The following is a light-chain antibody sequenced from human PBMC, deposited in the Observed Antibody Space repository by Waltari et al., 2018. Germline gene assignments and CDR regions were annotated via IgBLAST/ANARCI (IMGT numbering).Light chain of an antibody. Sequence: QSALTQPASVSGSPGQAITISCPGTSSDIGRYHFFSWYQQPPGKAPKLVISEVSNRPSGVSNRFSGSKSGNTASLTISGLQAEDGAHYYCSSYTNSGNVVFGGGTKLTVL. CDR3: SSYTNSGNVV. CDR2: EVS. V-gene: IGLV2-14*01. CDR1: SSDIGRYHF. J-gene: IGLJ2*01.